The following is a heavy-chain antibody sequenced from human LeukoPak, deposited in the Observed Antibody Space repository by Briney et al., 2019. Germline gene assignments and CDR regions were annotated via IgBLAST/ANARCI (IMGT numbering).Heavy chain of an antibody. CDR3: ARGGKWFAPFDP. V-gene: IGHV4-59*01. Sequence: PSEPQSLTCTVSGGSIRSYYWSWIRQPPGMGLKWIGYIYYSGSTNYNPSLKSRVTISVDTSKNQFSLKLSSVTAADTAVYDCARGGKWFAPFDPWGQGTLVTVSS. CDR2: IYYSGST. J-gene: IGHJ5*02. CDR1: GGSIRSYY. D-gene: IGHD3-22*01.